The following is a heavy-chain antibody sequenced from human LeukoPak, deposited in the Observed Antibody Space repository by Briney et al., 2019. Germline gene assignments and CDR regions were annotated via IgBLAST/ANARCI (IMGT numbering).Heavy chain of an antibody. CDR2: IRSKADNYAT. Sequence: PGGSLRLSCAASGFTFSGPPILWVRQASGKGLEWVGRIRSKADNYATAYAASVQGGCTISRDDSKSTAYLQLNSLKTEDTAVYYCTQSNYWGQGALVTVSS. CDR3: TQSNY. J-gene: IGHJ4*02. CDR1: GFTFSGPP. V-gene: IGHV3-73*01.